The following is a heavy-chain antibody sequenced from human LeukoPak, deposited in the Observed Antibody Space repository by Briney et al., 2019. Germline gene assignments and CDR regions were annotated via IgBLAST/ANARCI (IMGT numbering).Heavy chain of an antibody. CDR3: ARVTSGSLYGY. J-gene: IGHJ4*02. V-gene: IGHV3-64*01. D-gene: IGHD1-26*01. CDR1: GFTFSSYA. Sequence: GGSLRLSCAASGFTFSSYAMHWVRQAPGKGLEYVSAISSNGGSTYYANSVKGRFTISRDNSKNTLYLQMGSLRAEDMAVYYCARVTSGSLYGYWGQGTLVTVSS. CDR2: ISSNGGST.